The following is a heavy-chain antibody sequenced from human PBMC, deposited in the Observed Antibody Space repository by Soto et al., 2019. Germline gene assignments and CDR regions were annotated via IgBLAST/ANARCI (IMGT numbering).Heavy chain of an antibody. Sequence: QVQLVQSGAEVRKPGSSVKVSCKASGGSFSSYPFTWVRQAPGQGLEWMGGIIPILGTANYTQRFQGRVTFTADASTSTAYMDLSSLRSEDTAVYYCARVLRPGRSFDYWGQGTLVTVSS. D-gene: IGHD3-10*01. V-gene: IGHV1-69*01. CDR2: IIPILGTA. CDR3: ARVLRPGRSFDY. J-gene: IGHJ4*02. CDR1: GGSFSSYP.